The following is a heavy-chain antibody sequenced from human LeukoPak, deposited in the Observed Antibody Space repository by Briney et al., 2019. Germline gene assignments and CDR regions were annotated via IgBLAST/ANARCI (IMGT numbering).Heavy chain of an antibody. V-gene: IGHV4-61*02. D-gene: IGHD3-22*01. CDR1: GDSISSGSYH. CDR3: AREGSIYYYDSSGYLGY. CDR2: IYSGGNT. Sequence: SETLSLTCTVSGDSISSGSYHWSWIRQPAGKGLEWIGRIYSGGNTNYNPSLKSRVTISVDTSKNQFSLKLSSVTAADTAVYYCAREGSIYYYDSSGYLGYWGQGTLVTVSS. J-gene: IGHJ4*02.